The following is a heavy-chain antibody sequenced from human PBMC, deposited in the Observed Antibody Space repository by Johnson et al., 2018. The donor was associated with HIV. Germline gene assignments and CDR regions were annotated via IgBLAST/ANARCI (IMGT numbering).Heavy chain of an antibody. J-gene: IGHJ3*02. V-gene: IGHV3-13*01. Sequence: VQLVESGGGLVQPGGSLRLSCAASGFTFSSYEMHWVRQATGKGLEWVSAIGTAGDTYYPGSVKGRLTISRENAKNSLYLQMNSLRARDTAVYYCAREEANGAFDIWGQGTMVTVSS. CDR1: GFTFSSYE. CDR2: IGTAGDT. CDR3: AREEANGAFDI.